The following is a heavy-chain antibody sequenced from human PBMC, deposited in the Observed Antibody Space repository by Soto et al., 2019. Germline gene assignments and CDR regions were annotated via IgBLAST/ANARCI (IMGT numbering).Heavy chain of an antibody. CDR1: GYTFTGYY. V-gene: IGHV1-2*04. CDR3: ARSGGDTAMARHDANWFDP. D-gene: IGHD5-18*01. CDR2: INPNSGGT. Sequence: ASVKVSCKASGYTFTGYYMHWVRQAPGQGLEWMGWINPNSGGTNYAQKFQGWVTMTRDTSISTAYMELSRLRSDDTAVYYRARSGGDTAMARHDANWFDPWGQGTLVTVYS. J-gene: IGHJ5*02.